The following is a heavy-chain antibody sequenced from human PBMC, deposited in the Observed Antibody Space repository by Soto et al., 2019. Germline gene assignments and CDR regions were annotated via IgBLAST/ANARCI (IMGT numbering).Heavy chain of an antibody. D-gene: IGHD5-18*01. V-gene: IGHV1-3*01. CDR2: INAGNGNT. J-gene: IGHJ4*02. CDR3: ARDQSYEDIDY. Sequence: QVQLVQSGAEVKKPGASVQVSCKASGYTFTSYAMHWVRQAPGQRLEWMGWINAGNGNTKYSQKFQGRVTITRDTSASTAYMELSSLRSEDTAVYYCARDQSYEDIDYWGQGTLVTVSS. CDR1: GYTFTSYA.